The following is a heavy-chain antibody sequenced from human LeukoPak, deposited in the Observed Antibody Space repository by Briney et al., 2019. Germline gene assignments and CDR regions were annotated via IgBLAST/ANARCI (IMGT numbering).Heavy chain of an antibody. Sequence: SETLSLTCTVSGGSVSSGSYYWSWIRQPPGKGLEWIGYIYYSGSTNYNPSLKSRVTISVDTSKNQFSLKLSSVTAADTAVYYCARGGLVASYFDYWGQGTLVTVSS. CDR2: IYYSGST. J-gene: IGHJ4*02. CDR3: ARGGLVASYFDY. CDR1: GGSVSSGSYY. V-gene: IGHV4-61*01. D-gene: IGHD5-12*01.